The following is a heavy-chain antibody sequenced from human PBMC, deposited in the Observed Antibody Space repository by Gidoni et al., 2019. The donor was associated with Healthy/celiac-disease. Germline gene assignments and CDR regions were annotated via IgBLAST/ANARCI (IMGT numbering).Heavy chain of an antibody. CDR3: TRDPLGTVVTYFDY. Sequence: EVQLVESGGGLVKPGRSLRLSCTASGFTFGDYAMSWFRQAPGKGLEWVGFIRSKAYGGTTEYAASVKGRFTISRDDSKSIAYLQMNSLKTEDTAVYYCTRDPLGTVVTYFDYWGQGTLVTVSS. CDR2: IRSKAYGGTT. J-gene: IGHJ4*02. D-gene: IGHD2-21*02. CDR1: GFTFGDYA. V-gene: IGHV3-49*05.